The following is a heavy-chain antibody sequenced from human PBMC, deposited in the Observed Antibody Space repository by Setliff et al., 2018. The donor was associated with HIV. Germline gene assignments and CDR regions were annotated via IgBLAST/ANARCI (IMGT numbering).Heavy chain of an antibody. CDR1: GYTFTIYS. J-gene: IGHJ6*02. Sequence: RASVKVSCKASGYTFTIYSINWVRQAPGQGLEWMGSISGYNGNTNYAQKFQGRVTMTTDTSTSTAYMELRSLRSDDTAVYYCARGSSSIAAAYPDALDIWGQGTAVTVSS. CDR2: ISGYNGNT. V-gene: IGHV1-18*01. D-gene: IGHD6-13*01. CDR3: ARGSSSIAAAYPDALDI.